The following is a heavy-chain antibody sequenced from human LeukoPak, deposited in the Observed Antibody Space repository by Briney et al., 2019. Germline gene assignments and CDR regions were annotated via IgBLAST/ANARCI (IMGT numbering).Heavy chain of an antibody. CDR3: ARGGSLWFGDIPHDY. D-gene: IGHD3-10*01. CDR2: INHSGST. CDR1: GGSFSGYY. Sequence: SETLSLTCTVYGGSFSGYYWSWIRQPPGKGLEWIGEINHSGSTNYNPSLKSRVTISVDTSKNQFSLKLSSVTAADTAVYYCARGGSLWFGDIPHDYWGQGTLVTVSS. V-gene: IGHV4-34*01. J-gene: IGHJ4*02.